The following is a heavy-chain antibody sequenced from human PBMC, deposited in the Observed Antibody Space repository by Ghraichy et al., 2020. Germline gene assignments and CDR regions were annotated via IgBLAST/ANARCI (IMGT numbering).Heavy chain of an antibody. CDR2: IWADGSNE. D-gene: IGHD2-15*01. J-gene: IGHJ4*02. CDR1: GYIIRNYG. Sequence: GGSLRLSCAASGYIIRNYGIHWVRQAPGKGLEWAASIWADGSNENSADSVKGRFTVSKDDSKNTVYLQMDSLRAEDTAVYYCVRDDCNGISCYLGGYWGQGTLVTVSS. V-gene: IGHV3-33*01. CDR3: VRDDCNGISCYLGGY.